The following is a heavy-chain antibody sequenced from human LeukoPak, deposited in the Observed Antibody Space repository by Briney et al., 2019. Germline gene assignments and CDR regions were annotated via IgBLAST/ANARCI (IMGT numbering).Heavy chain of an antibody. CDR2: ISGDGRRT. D-gene: IGHD5-12*01. Sequence: GGSLRLSCAASGFTFNTYAMTWVRQAPGKGLESVSGISGDGRRTYYADSVKGRFTISRDNSKNTLYLQMNSLRAEDTAVYYCARGSSVANWFDPWGQGTLVTVPS. CDR3: ARGSSVANWFDP. V-gene: IGHV3-23*01. CDR1: GFTFNTYA. J-gene: IGHJ5*02.